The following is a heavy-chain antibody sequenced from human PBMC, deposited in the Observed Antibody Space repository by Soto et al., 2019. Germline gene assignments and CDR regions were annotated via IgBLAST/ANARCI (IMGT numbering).Heavy chain of an antibody. CDR1: GYTFTNYG. CDR2: INVYNGNT. CDR3: AREISERDYYYDSSGHHYLFDY. D-gene: IGHD3-22*01. Sequence: ASVKVSCKASGYTFTNYGISWVRQAPGQGLEWMGWINVYNGNTKYAQKVQGRVTMTTDTSTSTAYMELRSLRSDDTAVYYCAREISERDYYYDSSGHHYLFDYWGQGTLVTVSS. V-gene: IGHV1-18*01. J-gene: IGHJ4*02.